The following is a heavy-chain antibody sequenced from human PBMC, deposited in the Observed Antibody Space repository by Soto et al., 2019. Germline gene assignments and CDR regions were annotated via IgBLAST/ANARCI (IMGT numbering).Heavy chain of an antibody. Sequence: SETLSLTCAVSGGSVSSGRYYWSWSRQPPGKGLEWIGFIYYGGSTNYNPSLKSRVTISVDTSKNQFSLKMSSVTAADTAVYYCARSGAGSGWLGGQGTLVTVSS. CDR2: IYYGGST. V-gene: IGHV4-61*01. D-gene: IGHD6-19*01. CDR1: GGSVSSGRYY. J-gene: IGHJ4*02. CDR3: ARSGAGSGWL.